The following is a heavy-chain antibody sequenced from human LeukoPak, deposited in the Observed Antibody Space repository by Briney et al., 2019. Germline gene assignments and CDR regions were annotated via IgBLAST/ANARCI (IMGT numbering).Heavy chain of an antibody. J-gene: IGHJ4*02. Sequence: GSSVTVSFKSSGYTFTGNYMHWVRQPTGQGLEWMGLMDPYCGETTYSQKFQGRVIINRDTSISTAYMELSRMRSDDTAVYYCARVGYYDSDGYYFPWNFDYWGQGTLVTVSS. CDR2: MDPYCGET. CDR1: GYTFTGNY. CDR3: ARVGYYDSDGYYFPWNFDY. V-gene: IGHV1-2*02. D-gene: IGHD3-22*01.